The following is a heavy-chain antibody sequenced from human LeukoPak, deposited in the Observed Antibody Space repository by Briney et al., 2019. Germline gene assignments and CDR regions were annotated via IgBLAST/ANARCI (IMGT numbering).Heavy chain of an antibody. J-gene: IGHJ4*02. CDR3: ARERCGDTTCYFDY. Sequence: PSETLSLTCTVSGGSISSYYWSWIQQAPGKGLEWIGYVYYTGSTNYNPSLKSRVTISVGTSKNQFSLELSSVTAADTAVYYCARERCGDTTCYFDYWGQGTLVTVSS. CDR1: GGSISSYY. D-gene: IGHD2-21*01. V-gene: IGHV4-59*12. CDR2: VYYTGST.